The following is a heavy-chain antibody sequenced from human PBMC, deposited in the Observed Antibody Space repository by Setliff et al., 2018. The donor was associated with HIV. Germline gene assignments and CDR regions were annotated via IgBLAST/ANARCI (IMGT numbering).Heavy chain of an antibody. D-gene: IGHD3-10*01. J-gene: IGHJ4*02. V-gene: IGHV4-4*08. Sequence: TLSLTCTVSGGSISSYYWSWIRQPPGKGLEWIGYIYYSGSTNYNPSLKSRVTISIDTSKKQFSLRLTSVTAADSAVYYCARESYGSGTYDYWGQGTLVTVSS. CDR2: IYYSGST. CDR1: GGSISSYY. CDR3: ARESYGSGTYDY.